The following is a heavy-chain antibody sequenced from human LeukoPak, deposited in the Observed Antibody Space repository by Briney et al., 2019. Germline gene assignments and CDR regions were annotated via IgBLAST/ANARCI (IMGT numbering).Heavy chain of an antibody. CDR3: ARETPPGWGRTGDFDY. D-gene: IGHD3-10*01. V-gene: IGHV3-20*04. Sequence: GGSLRLSCAASGFTLDDYGMSWVRQAPGKGLEWVSGTNWNGGSTVYVDSVKGRFTISRDNAKKSLYLQMNSLRVENTALYYCARETPPGWGRTGDFDYWGQGTLVTVSS. J-gene: IGHJ4*02. CDR1: GFTLDDYG. CDR2: TNWNGGST.